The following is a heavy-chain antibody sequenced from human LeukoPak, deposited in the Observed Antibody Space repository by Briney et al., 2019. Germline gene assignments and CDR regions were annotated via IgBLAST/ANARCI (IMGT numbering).Heavy chain of an antibody. Sequence: SVKFSCKASGDTFSIYAISWVRQAPGQGLEWMGGIIPIFGTANYAQKFQGRVTITADESTSTAYMELRSLRSDDTAVYYCARDRMYYDFWSGYHRDAFDIWGQGTMVTVSS. V-gene: IGHV1-69*13. J-gene: IGHJ3*02. CDR2: IIPIFGTA. D-gene: IGHD3-3*01. CDR1: GDTFSIYA. CDR3: ARDRMYYDFWSGYHRDAFDI.